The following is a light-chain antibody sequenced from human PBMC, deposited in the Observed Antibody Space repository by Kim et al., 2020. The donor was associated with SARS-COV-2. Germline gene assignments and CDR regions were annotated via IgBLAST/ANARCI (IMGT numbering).Light chain of an antibody. V-gene: IGKV6D-21*02. CDR2: YAS. J-gene: IGKJ2*02. CDR1: QGVVEK. Sequence: SETARGIVAIACRANQGVVEKLHWFQQQPGQSPKRLIIYASQSVSGVPSRFSGTGSGTDFALTINSLEAEDAAVYFCHQSDSLPWTFGQGTKLEI. CDR3: HQSDSLPWT.